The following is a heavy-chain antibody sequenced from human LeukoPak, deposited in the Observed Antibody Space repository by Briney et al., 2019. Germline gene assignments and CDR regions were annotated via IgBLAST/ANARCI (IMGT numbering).Heavy chain of an antibody. D-gene: IGHD4-23*01. CDR2: IYYSGST. V-gene: IGHV4-31*03. CDR1: GGSISSGGYY. J-gene: IGHJ4*02. CDR3: ARDGAGYGGNYFDY. Sequence: SQTLSLTCTVSGGSISSGGYYWSWIRQHPGKGLEWIGYIYYSGSTYYNPSLKSRVTISVDTSKNQFSLKLSSVTAADTAVYYCARDGAGYGGNYFDYWGQGTLVTVSS.